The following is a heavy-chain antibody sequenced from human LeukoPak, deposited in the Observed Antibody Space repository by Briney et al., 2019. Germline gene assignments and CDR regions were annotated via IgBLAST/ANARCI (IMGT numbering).Heavy chain of an antibody. CDR1: GYSFATYW. J-gene: IGHJ5*02. V-gene: IGHV5-51*01. D-gene: IGHD6-13*01. CDR2: IYPGDSDT. Sequence: GESLRSSCNAAGYSFATYWIVWGRQMPGKGLEWMGIIYPGDSDTRYSPSCQGHVTISADRSISTAYLQWSSLRASDTAMYYCARTGAAGMYNWLDPWGQGTLVTVSS. CDR3: ARTGAAGMYNWLDP.